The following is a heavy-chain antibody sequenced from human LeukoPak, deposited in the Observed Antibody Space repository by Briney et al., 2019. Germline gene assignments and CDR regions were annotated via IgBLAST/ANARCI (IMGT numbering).Heavy chain of an antibody. CDR2: INSDGSST. Sequence: GGSLRLSCAASGFTFSSYWMHWVRQAPGKGLVWVSRINSDGSSTSYADSVKGRFTISRDNAKNLLFLQMSSLRAADTALYYCVKGHCSSSSCFPNYYYYMDVWGTGTTVTVSS. J-gene: IGHJ6*03. CDR3: VKGHCSSSSCFPNYYYYMDV. V-gene: IGHV3-74*01. CDR1: GFTFSSYW. D-gene: IGHD2-15*01.